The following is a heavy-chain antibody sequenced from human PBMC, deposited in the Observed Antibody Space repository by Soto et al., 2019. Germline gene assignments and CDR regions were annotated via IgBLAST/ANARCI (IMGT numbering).Heavy chain of an antibody. CDR3: AKGGVGSTSNAFDI. V-gene: IGHV3-30*18. Sequence: GGSLRLSCAASGFTFSRYWMYWVRQAPAKGLEWVAVISYDGSNKYYADSVKGRFTISRDNSKNTLYLQMNSLRAEDTAVYYCAKGGVGSTSNAFDIWGQGKMVTVSS. CDR2: ISYDGSNK. CDR1: GFTFSRYW. D-gene: IGHD1-26*01. J-gene: IGHJ3*02.